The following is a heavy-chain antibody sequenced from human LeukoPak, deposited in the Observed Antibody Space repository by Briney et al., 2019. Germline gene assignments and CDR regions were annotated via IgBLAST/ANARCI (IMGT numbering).Heavy chain of an antibody. CDR1: GGTFISYA. V-gene: IGHV1-69*05. CDR3: ARDGEYSRSPGIWFDP. Sequence: ASVKVSCKASGGTFISYATSWVRQAPGQGLEWMGGIIPIFCTANYAQKFQGRVTITTDESTSTAYMELSSLRSEDTAVYYCARDGEYSRSPGIWFDPWGQGTLVTVSS. CDR2: IIPIFCTA. J-gene: IGHJ5*02. D-gene: IGHD6-6*01.